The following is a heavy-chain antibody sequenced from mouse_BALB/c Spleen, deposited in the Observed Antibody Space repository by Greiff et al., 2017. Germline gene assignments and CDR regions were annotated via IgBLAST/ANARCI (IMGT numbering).Heavy chain of an antibody. CDR1: GFSLTGYG. Sequence: QVQLQQSGPGLVAPSQSLSITCTVSGFSLTGYGVNWVRQPPGKGLEWLGMIWGDGSTDYNSALKSRLSISKDNSKSQVFLKMNSLQTDDTARYYCARIPSYDYDSMDYWGQGTSVTVSS. CDR3: ARIPSYDYDSMDY. V-gene: IGHV2-6-7*01. CDR2: IWGDGST. J-gene: IGHJ4*01.